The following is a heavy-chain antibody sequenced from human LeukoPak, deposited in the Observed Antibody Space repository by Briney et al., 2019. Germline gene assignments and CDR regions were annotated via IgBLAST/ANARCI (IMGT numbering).Heavy chain of an antibody. CDR1: GFTFSSYS. V-gene: IGHV3-30*02. Sequence: PGGSLRLSCAASGFTFSSYSMNWVRQAPGKGLEWVAFIRYDGSNKYYADSVKGRFTISRDNSKNTLYLQMNSLRAEDTAVYYCAKAPTLYGGNPGDYYYYMDVWGKGTTVTVSS. J-gene: IGHJ6*03. CDR3: AKAPTLYGGNPGDYYYYMDV. D-gene: IGHD4-23*01. CDR2: IRYDGSNK.